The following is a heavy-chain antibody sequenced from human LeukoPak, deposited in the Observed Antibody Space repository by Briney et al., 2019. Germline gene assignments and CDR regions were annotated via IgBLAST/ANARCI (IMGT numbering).Heavy chain of an antibody. D-gene: IGHD2-15*01. J-gene: IGHJ4*02. Sequence: GGSLRLSCAASGFTFSSYGMSWVRQAPGEGLEWVSAISGSGYNTFYADSVKGRFTISRDNSKNTLYLQMNSLRAGDTAVYYCARVQGGGLPRSYWGQRTLVTVSS. V-gene: IGHV3-23*01. CDR3: ARVQGGGLPRSY. CDR2: ISGSGYNT. CDR1: GFTFSSYG.